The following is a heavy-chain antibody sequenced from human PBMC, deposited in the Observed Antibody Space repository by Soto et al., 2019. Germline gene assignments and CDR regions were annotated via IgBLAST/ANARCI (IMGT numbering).Heavy chain of an antibody. CDR1: GFRFDDYN. D-gene: IGHD3-3*01. V-gene: IGHV3-43*01. CDR2: ITWNGGNT. J-gene: IGHJ6*02. Sequence: LRLSCAASGFRFDDYNIHWVRQAPGKGLEWVSLITWNGGNTYYADSVKGRFTISRDGTTESVSLQMTSLKREDTGLYYCARETLSFGSALDVWGQGTMVTVSS. CDR3: ARETLSFGSALDV.